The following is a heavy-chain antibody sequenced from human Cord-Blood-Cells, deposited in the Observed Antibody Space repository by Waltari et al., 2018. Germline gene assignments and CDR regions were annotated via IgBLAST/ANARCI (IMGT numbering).Heavy chain of an antibody. V-gene: IGHV1-2*04. D-gene: IGHD7-27*01. CDR1: GSTFTVHS. Sequence: QVQLVQSGAEGNKPGRQFKGSCRASGSTFTVHSRHWSPPAPGQGLEWIGWINPNSGGTNYAQKVQGWVTMTRDTSISTAYMELSRLRSNDTAVYYCARDARTGEYDFDYWGQGTLVTVSS. J-gene: IGHJ4*02. CDR2: INPNSGGT. CDR3: ARDARTGEYDFDY.